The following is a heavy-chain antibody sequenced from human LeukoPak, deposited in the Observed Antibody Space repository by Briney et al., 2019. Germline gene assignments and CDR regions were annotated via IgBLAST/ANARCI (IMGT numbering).Heavy chain of an antibody. CDR1: GFTFDDYG. V-gene: IGHV3-21*01. CDR2: ISTSSRYI. CDR3: ARAAIAAARIYYYMDV. J-gene: IGHJ6*03. Sequence: PGRSLRLSCAASGFTFDDYGMSWVRQAPGKGLEWVSFISTSSRYIHNADSVKGRFTISRDNAENSLYLQMNSLRAEDTAVYYCARAAIAAARIYYYMDVWGKGTTVTVSS. D-gene: IGHD6-13*01.